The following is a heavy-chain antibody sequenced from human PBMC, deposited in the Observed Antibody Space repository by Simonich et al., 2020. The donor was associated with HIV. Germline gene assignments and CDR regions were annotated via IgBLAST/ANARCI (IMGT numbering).Heavy chain of an antibody. CDR3: AKGFYNFWTFGDYFDY. D-gene: IGHD3-3*01. Sequence: EVQLVESGGVVVQSGGSLRLSCVTSGFTFDDYAMHWVRQAPGKGLEWVSLISWNGDSTYNANPVKGRFAISRDNSKNSLYLHMNSLRTEDTALYYCAKGFYNFWTFGDYFDYWGQGTLVIVSS. V-gene: IGHV3-43D*04. CDR2: ISWNGDST. CDR1: GFTFDDYA. J-gene: IGHJ4*02.